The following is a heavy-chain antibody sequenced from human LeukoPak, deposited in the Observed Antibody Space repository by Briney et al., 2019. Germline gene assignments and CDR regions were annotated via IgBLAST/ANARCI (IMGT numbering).Heavy chain of an antibody. J-gene: IGHJ3*02. CDR2: TNPMRGAT. V-gene: IGHV1-2*02. CDR3: AREYYEPAKKACDI. CDR1: GYTFTDYY. Sequence: ASVKVSCKPSGYTFTDYYIHRFRQAPGQGLEWVGWTNPMRGATDYSPKFQGRVTMTRDTAFSTAYMELSRRTSDDRALYYCAREYYEPAKKACDIGGQGTAVTVAS. D-gene: IGHD3-16*01.